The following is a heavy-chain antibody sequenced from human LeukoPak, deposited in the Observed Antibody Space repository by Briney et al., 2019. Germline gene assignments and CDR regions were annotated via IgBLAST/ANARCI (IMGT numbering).Heavy chain of an antibody. Sequence: SQTLSLTCVISGDSGSSNSGAWNWIRQPPSRGLELLGRTYYRYKWYNEYALSVKSRITINPDTTKNQFSLQLSSVTPEDTAVYYCVRGGVEAPAAMGFDYWGQGTLVTVSS. CDR1: GDSGSSNSGA. J-gene: IGHJ4*02. V-gene: IGHV6-1*01. D-gene: IGHD2-2*01. CDR2: TYYRYKWYN. CDR3: VRGGVEAPAAMGFDY.